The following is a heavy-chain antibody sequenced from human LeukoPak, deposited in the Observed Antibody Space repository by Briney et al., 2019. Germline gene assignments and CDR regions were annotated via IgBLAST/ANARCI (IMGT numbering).Heavy chain of an antibody. CDR1: GFTFSDYY. V-gene: IGHV3-11*04. Sequence: PGGSLRLSCAASGFTFSDYYMSWIRQAPGKGLEWVSYISSSGSTIYYADSVKGRFTISRDNAKNSLYLQMNSLRVEDTAVYYCAGERPSSSWYDFWGQGTLVTVSS. CDR3: AGERPSSSWYDF. CDR2: ISSSGSTI. D-gene: IGHD6-13*01. J-gene: IGHJ5*01.